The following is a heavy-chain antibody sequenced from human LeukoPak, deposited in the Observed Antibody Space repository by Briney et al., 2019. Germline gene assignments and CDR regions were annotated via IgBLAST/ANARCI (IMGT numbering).Heavy chain of an antibody. CDR3: ARDSYMIAVAGYNFDY. J-gene: IGHJ4*02. V-gene: IGHV4-38-2*02. Sequence: PSETLSLTCAVSGYSISSGYYWGWIRQPPGKGLEWIGSIYHSGSTYYNPSLKSRVTISVDTSKNQFSLKLSSVTAADTAVYYCARDSYMIAVAGYNFDYWGQGTLVTVSS. CDR2: IYHSGST. D-gene: IGHD6-19*01. CDR1: GYSISSGYY.